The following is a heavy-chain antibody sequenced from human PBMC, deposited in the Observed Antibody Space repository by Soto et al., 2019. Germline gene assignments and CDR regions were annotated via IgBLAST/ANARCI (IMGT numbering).Heavy chain of an antibody. Sequence: SETLSLTCAVSGYSISSGYYWGWIRQPPGKGLEWIGSIYHSGSTYYNPSLKSRVTISVDTSKNQFSLKLSSVTAADTAVYYCARDRLNSSHLDYYYGMDVWGQGTTVTVSS. D-gene: IGHD6-13*01. CDR1: GYSISSGYY. V-gene: IGHV4-38-2*02. J-gene: IGHJ6*02. CDR2: IYHSGST. CDR3: ARDRLNSSHLDYYYGMDV.